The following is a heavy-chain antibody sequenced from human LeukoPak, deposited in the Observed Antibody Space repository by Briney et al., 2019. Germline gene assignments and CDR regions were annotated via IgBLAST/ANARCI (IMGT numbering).Heavy chain of an antibody. CDR1: GGSISSSSYY. Sequence: SETLSLTCTVSGGSISSSSYYWGWIRQPPGKGLEWIGSIYYSGSTYYNPSLKSRVTISVDTSKNQFSLKLSSVTAADTAVYYCARDDSTIPDYWGQGTLVTVSS. V-gene: IGHV4-39*07. CDR2: IYYSGST. CDR3: ARDDSTIPDY. J-gene: IGHJ4*02. D-gene: IGHD2-21*01.